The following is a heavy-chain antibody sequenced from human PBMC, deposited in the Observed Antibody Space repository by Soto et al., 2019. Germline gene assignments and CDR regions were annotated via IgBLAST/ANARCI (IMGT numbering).Heavy chain of an antibody. CDR2: ISYDGSNK. CDR3: VRARSTDSRPDY. D-gene: IGHD3-22*01. J-gene: IGHJ4*02. V-gene: IGHV3-30-3*01. CDR1: GFTFSSYA. Sequence: PGGSLRLSCAASGFTFSSYAMHWVRQAPGKGLEWVAVISYDGSNKYYADSLKGRFTISRDNAKNSLFLQLDSLRAEDTAVYFCVRARSTDSRPDYWGQGTLVTVSS.